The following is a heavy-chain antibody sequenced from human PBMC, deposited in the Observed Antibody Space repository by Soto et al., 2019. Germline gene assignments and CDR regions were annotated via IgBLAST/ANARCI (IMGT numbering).Heavy chain of an antibody. D-gene: IGHD3-16*01. CDR3: VRDPYGGNSFGS. V-gene: IGHV3-48*02. J-gene: IGHJ4*02. Sequence: GGSLRLSCAASGFTFSSYSMNWVRQAPGKGLEWVSYITSSSDDISYADSVKGRFITSRDNAKNSLFLQMDSLRDEDTAVYYCVRDPYGGNSFGSWGRGTLVTVSS. CDR1: GFTFSSYS. CDR2: ITSSSDDI.